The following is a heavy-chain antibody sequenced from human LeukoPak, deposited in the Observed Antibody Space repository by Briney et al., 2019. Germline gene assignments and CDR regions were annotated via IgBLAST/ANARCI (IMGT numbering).Heavy chain of an antibody. V-gene: IGHV3-74*01. J-gene: IGHJ4*02. CDR3: ARVSGLVGFDY. CDR1: RHTFSSYW. Sequence: GGSLRLSCAASRHTFSSYWMHWLRQAPGKGLVWVSRINSDGSSTSYADSVKGRFTISRDNAKNTLYLQMNSLRAEDTAVYYCARVSGLVGFDYWGQGTLVTVSS. CDR2: INSDGSST. D-gene: IGHD6-19*01.